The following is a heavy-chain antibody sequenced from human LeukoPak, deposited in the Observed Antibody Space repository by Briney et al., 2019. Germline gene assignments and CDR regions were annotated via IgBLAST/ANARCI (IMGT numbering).Heavy chain of an antibody. CDR2: ISSNGGST. D-gene: IGHD3-3*01. CDR3: VKVGGGDFWSGYLN. Sequence: GGSLRLSCSASGFTFSSYAMHWVRQAPGKGLEYVSAISSNGGSTYYADSVKGRFTISRDNSKNTLYLQKSSLRAEDTAVYYCVKVGGGDFWSGYLNWGQGTLVTVSS. CDR1: GFTFSSYA. J-gene: IGHJ4*02. V-gene: IGHV3-64D*09.